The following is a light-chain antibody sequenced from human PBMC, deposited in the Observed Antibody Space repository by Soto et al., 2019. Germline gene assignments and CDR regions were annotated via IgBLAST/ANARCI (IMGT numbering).Light chain of an antibody. CDR1: SSDVGGYNY. CDR3: CSYTSSSFDYV. V-gene: IGLV2-14*01. CDR2: EVS. Sequence: QSVLTQPGSVSGSPGQSITISCTGTSSDVGGYNYVSWYQQHPGKAPKLMIYEVSKRPSGVSHRFSGSKSGNTASLTISGLQAEDEAAYYCCSYTSSSFDYVFGTGTKLTVL. J-gene: IGLJ1*01.